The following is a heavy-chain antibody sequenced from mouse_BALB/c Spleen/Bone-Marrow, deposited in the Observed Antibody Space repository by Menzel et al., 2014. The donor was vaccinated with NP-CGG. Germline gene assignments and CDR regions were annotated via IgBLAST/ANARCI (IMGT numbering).Heavy chain of an antibody. D-gene: IGHD6-1*01. CDR2: IDPSNSET. J-gene: IGHJ4*01. V-gene: IGHV1-74*01. CDR3: ARTFQPRRAMDY. Sequence: QVHLQQSGPELVRPGASVKMSCKASDYTFTSYWMHWVKQRPGQGLEWIGMIDPSNSETRLNQKFKDKATLNVDKSSNTAYMHLSSLTSEDSAAYYCARTFQPRRAMDYWGQGSSVTVSS. CDR1: DYTFTSYW.